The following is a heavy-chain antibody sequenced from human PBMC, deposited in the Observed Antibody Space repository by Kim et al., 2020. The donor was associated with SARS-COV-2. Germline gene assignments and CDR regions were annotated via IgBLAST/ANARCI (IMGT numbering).Heavy chain of an antibody. V-gene: IGHV3-21*01. CDR3: ARDWVYSSSH. D-gene: IGHD6-13*01. Sequence: YIYYADSVKGRFTISRDNAKNSLYLQMNSLRAEDTAVYYCARDWVYSSSHWGQGTLVTVSS. J-gene: IGHJ4*02. CDR2: YI.